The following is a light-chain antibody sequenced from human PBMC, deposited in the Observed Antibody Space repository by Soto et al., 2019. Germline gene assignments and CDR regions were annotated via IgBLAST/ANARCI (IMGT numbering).Light chain of an antibody. Sequence: DIQMTQSPSSLPTSVGDRVTITCRASQSISTYVSWYQQKPGKAPKLLIYGASSLQSGVPSRFSGSGSGSDFTLTISGLQPADYATYYCQQTYSTPWTFGHGTKVEVK. J-gene: IGKJ1*01. CDR1: QSISTY. CDR2: GAS. CDR3: QQTYSTPWT. V-gene: IGKV1-39*01.